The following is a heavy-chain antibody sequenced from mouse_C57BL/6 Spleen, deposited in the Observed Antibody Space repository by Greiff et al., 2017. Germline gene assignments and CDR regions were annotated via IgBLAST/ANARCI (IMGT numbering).Heavy chain of an antibody. Sequence: EVKLVESGEGLVKPGGSLKLSCAASGFTFSSYAMSWVRQTPEKRLEWVAYISSGGDYIYYADTVQGRFTISRDNARNTLYLQMSSLKSEDTAMYYCTRDEGENLRAMDYWGQGTSVTVSS. V-gene: IGHV5-9-1*02. CDR3: TRDEGENLRAMDY. J-gene: IGHJ4*01. CDR1: GFTFSSYA. CDR2: ISSGGDYI.